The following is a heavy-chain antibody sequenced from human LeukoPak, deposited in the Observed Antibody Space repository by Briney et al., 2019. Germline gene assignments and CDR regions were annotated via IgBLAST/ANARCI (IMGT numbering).Heavy chain of an antibody. V-gene: IGHV1-18*01. D-gene: IGHD6-19*01. CDR2: ISAYNGNT. Sequence: ASVKVSCKASGYTFTSYGISWVRQAPGQGLEWMGWISAYNGNTNYAQKLQGRVTMTTDTSTSTAYMELRSLRSDDTAVYYCASVEGYSSGWYYFDYWGQGTLVTVSS. CDR1: GYTFTSYG. CDR3: ASVEGYSSGWYYFDY. J-gene: IGHJ4*02.